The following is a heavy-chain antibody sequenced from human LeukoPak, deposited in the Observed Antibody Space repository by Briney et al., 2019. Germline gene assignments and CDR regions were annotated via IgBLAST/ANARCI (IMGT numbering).Heavy chain of an antibody. V-gene: IGHV4-34*01. J-gene: IGHJ5*02. CDR3: ARSLYPGIAAAGSFDP. D-gene: IGHD6-13*01. Sequence: SETLSLTCAVYGGSFSGYYWSWIRQPPEQGLEWIGEIDHSGGTSYNPSLKSRVIISLDTSKNQFSLKLSSVTAADTAVYYCARSLYPGIAAAGSFDPWGQGTLVTVSS. CDR1: GGSFSGYY. CDR2: IDHSGGT.